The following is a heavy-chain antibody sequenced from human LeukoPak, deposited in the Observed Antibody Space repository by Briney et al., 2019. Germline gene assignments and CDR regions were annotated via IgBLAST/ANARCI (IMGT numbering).Heavy chain of an antibody. CDR1: GGSIRSSNYY. D-gene: IGHD6-6*01. J-gene: IGHJ6*03. V-gene: IGHV4-39*07. CDR2: IYYSGST. CDR3: ARDFSSSSTVYYYYMDV. Sequence: SETLSLTCTVSGGSIRSSNYYWGWIRQPPGKGLEWIGSIYYSGSTYYNPSLKSRVTISVDTAKNQFSLNLSSVTAADTAVYYCARDFSSSSTVYYYYMDVWGKGTTVTVSS.